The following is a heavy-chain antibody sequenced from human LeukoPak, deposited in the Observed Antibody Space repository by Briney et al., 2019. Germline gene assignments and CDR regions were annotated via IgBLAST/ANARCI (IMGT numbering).Heavy chain of an antibody. CDR3: ARAFSAWPHAFDI. Sequence: SETLSLTCTVSGGYMSTYYWGWVRQPPGKGLEWIGYISYSGSTTYHPSLNSRVTISLDTSKNQFSLMVTSVPAADTAVYFCARAFSAWPHAFDIWGRGTMVTVSS. J-gene: IGHJ3*02. CDR2: ISYSGST. CDR1: GGYMSTYY. D-gene: IGHD6-19*01. V-gene: IGHV4-59*13.